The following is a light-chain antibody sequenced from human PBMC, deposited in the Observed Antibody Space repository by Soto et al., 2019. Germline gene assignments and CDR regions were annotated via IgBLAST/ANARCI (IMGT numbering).Light chain of an antibody. CDR2: KAS. CDR3: QHYNSYSEA. J-gene: IGKJ1*01. CDR1: QTISSW. Sequence: DIQMTQSPSTLSGSVGDRVTITCRASQTISSWLALYQQKLGKAPKLLIYKASTLKSGVPSRFSRSGSRTEFTLTISSLQPDDFATYYCQHYNSYSEAVGQGTKVDSK. V-gene: IGKV1-5*03.